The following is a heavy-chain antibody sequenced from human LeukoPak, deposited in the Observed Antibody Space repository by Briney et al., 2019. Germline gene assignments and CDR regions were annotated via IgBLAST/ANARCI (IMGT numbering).Heavy chain of an antibody. V-gene: IGHV1-18*01. CDR2: INTHNGNT. Sequence: ASVKVSCKASGYNFDKFGIAWVRQAPGQGLEWMGWINTHNGNTMYAQQYQGRVTMTTDTSTSTVYMELRSLRSDDTAVYFCARDTPQHLKRYDYWGQGTQVTVSS. J-gene: IGHJ4*02. D-gene: IGHD6-13*01. CDR3: ARDTPQHLKRYDY. CDR1: GYNFDKFG.